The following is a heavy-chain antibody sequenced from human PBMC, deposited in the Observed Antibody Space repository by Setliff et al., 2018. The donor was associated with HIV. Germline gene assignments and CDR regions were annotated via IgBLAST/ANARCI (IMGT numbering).Heavy chain of an antibody. CDR1: GFTFNHYA. D-gene: IGHD3-22*01. V-gene: IGHV1-69*10. CDR2: TIPMSDIP. Sequence: GASVKVSCKASGFTFNHYALSWVRQAPGQRPEWMGGTIPMSDIPNYAQNFQGRVTITADHPTTTTYMELSSLSSEDTAVYYCVRVGPWYYGRSGYLASWDYWGQGTQVTVSS. CDR3: VRVGPWYYGRSGYLASWDY. J-gene: IGHJ4*02.